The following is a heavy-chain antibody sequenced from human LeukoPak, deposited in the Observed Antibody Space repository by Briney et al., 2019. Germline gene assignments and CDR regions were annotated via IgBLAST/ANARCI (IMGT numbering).Heavy chain of an antibody. D-gene: IGHD5-24*01. J-gene: IGHJ3*02. V-gene: IGHV4-4*09. CDR1: GGSISSFY. Sequence: SETLSLTCTVSGGSISSFYWSWLRQPPGKGLEWIGYIYSSGSTNYSPSLKTRVTISVDTSKNQSSLKLSSVTAADTAVYYCARFASWDGYNYVEAFDIWGQGTLVSVSS. CDR2: IYSSGST. CDR3: ARFASWDGYNYVEAFDI.